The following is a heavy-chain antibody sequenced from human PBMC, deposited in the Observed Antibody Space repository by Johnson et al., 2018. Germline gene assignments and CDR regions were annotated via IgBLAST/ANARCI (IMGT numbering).Heavy chain of an antibody. CDR2: ISYDGSNK. J-gene: IGHJ3*02. Sequence: QVQLVESGGGVVQPGRSLRLSCAASGFTFSSYGMHWVRQAPGKGLEWVAVISYDGSNKYYADSVKGRFTISRDNSKNTLYLQMNSLRAADTAVYYCAKDWCGGSCYSFDTFDIWGQGTMVTVSS. CDR1: GFTFSSYG. V-gene: IGHV3-30*18. D-gene: IGHD2-15*01. CDR3: AKDWCGGSCYSFDTFDI.